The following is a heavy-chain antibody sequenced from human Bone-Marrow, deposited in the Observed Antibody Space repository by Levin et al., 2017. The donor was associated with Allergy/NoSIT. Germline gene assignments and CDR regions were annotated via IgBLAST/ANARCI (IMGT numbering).Heavy chain of an antibody. CDR3: ARETCSSDDCFQRYDP. Sequence: PWASVKVSCKASGYTFTTYYIHWMRQAPGQGLEWMGWINPNNGDTHSAQKFQGRVTLTRDTSIRTAYMQLGSLTSDDTAIYFCARETCSSDDCFQRYDPWGQGSHVSVSS. D-gene: IGHD2-2*01. CDR2: INPNNGDT. J-gene: IGHJ5*02. V-gene: IGHV1-2*02. CDR1: GYTFTTYY.